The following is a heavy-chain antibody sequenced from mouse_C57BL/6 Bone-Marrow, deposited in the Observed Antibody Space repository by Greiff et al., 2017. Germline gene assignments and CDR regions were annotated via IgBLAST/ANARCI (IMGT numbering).Heavy chain of an antibody. D-gene: IGHD2-5*01. Sequence: QVQLQQSGPELVKPGASVKLSCKASGYTFTRYDINWVKQRPGQGLEWIGWIYPRDGSTKYNEKFKGKATLTVDTSSSTAYMELHSLTSEDSAVYFCARGAYYSNYLAWFAYWGQGTLVTVSA. CDR1: GYTFTRYD. V-gene: IGHV1-85*01. CDR3: ARGAYYSNYLAWFAY. CDR2: IYPRDGST. J-gene: IGHJ3*01.